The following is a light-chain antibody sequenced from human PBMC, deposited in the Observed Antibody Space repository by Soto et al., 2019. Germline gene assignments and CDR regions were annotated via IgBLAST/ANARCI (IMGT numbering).Light chain of an antibody. CDR2: GAS. CDR3: QQYNRWTSIT. CDR1: QSIGTK. J-gene: IGKJ5*01. V-gene: IGKV3-15*01. Sequence: EVVMTQSPATLSVSPGDRAILSCSASQSIGTKVAWYQQRPGQAPRLLIYGASTRAADIPARFNGSGSGTEFTLSISSLQSDDFAVYYCQQYNRWTSITFGQGTRL.